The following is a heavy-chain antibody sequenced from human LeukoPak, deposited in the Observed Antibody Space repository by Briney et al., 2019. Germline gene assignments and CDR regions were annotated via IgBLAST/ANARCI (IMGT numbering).Heavy chain of an antibody. D-gene: IGHD2-21*02. V-gene: IGHV4-59*01. CDR3: AACARDCYGYYFDY. J-gene: IGHJ4*02. CDR2: IYYSGST. Sequence: SETLSLTCTVPGGSISSYYWSWIRQPPGKGLEWIGYIYYSGSTNYNPSLKSRVTMSVDTSKSQFSLKLSSVTAADTAVYYCAACARDCYGYYFDYWGQGTLVTVSS. CDR1: GGSISSYY.